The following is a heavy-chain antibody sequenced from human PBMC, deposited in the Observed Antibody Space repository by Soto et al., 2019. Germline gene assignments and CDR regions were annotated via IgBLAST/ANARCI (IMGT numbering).Heavy chain of an antibody. V-gene: IGHV3-49*03. D-gene: IGHD3-9*01. CDR2: IRSKAYGGTT. CDR1: GFTFGDYA. J-gene: IGHJ6*03. CDR3: TRPYYDILTGFYYYYYMDV. Sequence: GGSLRLSCTASGFTFGDYAMSWFRQAPGKGLEWVGFIRSKAYGGTTEYAASVKGRFTISRDDSKSIAYLQMNSLKTEDTAVYYCTRPYYDILTGFYYYYYMDVWGKGTTVTVSS.